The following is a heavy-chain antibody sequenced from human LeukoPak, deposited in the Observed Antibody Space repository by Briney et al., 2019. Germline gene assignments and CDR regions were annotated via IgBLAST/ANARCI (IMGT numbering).Heavy chain of an antibody. CDR3: ASYRYGSSFAFDI. J-gene: IGHJ3*02. CDR2: IYSGGST. CDR1: GFTVSSNY. D-gene: IGHD6-6*01. Sequence: GGSLRLSCAASGFTVSSNYMSWVRQAPGKGLEWVSIIYSGGSTYYADSVKGRFTISRDNSKDTLYLQMNSLRAEDTAVYYCASYRYGSSFAFDIWGQGTMVTVSS. V-gene: IGHV3-66*01.